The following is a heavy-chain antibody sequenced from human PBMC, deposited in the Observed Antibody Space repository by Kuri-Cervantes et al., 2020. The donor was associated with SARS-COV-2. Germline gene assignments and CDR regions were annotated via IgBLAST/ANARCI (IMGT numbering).Heavy chain of an antibody. D-gene: IGHD5-12*01. J-gene: IGHJ4*02. Sequence: GESLKISCAASGFTFSSYSMNWVRQAPGKGLESVAVVSSDGVNQSYGESVKGRFTVSRDNSNNMLYLQMSSLSADDTAVYYCAKTRLQYSGKYALDSWGQGTLVTVSS. CDR3: AKTRLQYSGKYALDS. V-gene: IGHV3-30*18. CDR2: VSSDGVNQ. CDR1: GFTFSSYS.